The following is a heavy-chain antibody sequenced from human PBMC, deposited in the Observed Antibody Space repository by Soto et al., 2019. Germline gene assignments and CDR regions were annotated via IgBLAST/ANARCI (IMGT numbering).Heavy chain of an antibody. J-gene: IGHJ5*02. CDR2: IYPDDSDT. Sequence: GESLKISCRASGYRISTYWIGWVPQTPRQGLEWMGIIYPDDSDTRYSPSFQGRFTIYRDNSKNTLYLQMDSLRAEDTATDYCAKDNSLHWFDPWGQGTLVTVSS. CDR3: AKDNSLHWFDP. V-gene: IGHV5-51*01. D-gene: IGHD2-15*01. CDR1: GYRISTYW.